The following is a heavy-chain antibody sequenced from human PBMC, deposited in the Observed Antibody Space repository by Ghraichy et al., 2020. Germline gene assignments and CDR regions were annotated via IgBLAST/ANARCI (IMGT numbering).Heavy chain of an antibody. CDR2: INPTGTT. CDR3: ARRRQTWSAAEGDAFDI. V-gene: IGHV4-34*01. Sequence: SQTLSLTCAVYVGSFSGYYWTWNRQPPGKGLEWIGEINPTGTTNNNPALKSRLTLLVDPSKNQFSMQLKSVTAADTAVYYCARRRQTWSAAEGDAFDIWGHGTRVTGSS. CDR1: VGSFSGYY. D-gene: IGHD5-18*01. J-gene: IGHJ3*02.